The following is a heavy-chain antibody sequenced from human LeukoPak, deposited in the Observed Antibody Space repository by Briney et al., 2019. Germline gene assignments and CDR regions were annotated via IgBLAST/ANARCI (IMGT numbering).Heavy chain of an antibody. J-gene: IGHJ5*01. CDR3: AKPISGGLAVTADWFHP. V-gene: IGHV3-23*01. Sequence: GGPLRLSCAASGFAFSFYAMSWLRQPPGKGLEWVSTINANSGTTSYAASVRGRFTISRDNSKDTLYLQVNTLRADDTATYYCAKPISGGLAVTADWFHPWGQGTLVVVSS. CDR1: GFAFSFYA. D-gene: IGHD6-19*01. CDR2: INANSGTT.